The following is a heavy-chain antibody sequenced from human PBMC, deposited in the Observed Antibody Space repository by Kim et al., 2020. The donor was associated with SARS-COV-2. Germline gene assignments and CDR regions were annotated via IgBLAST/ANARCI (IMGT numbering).Heavy chain of an antibody. V-gene: IGHV3-30*01. D-gene: IGHD3-9*01. CDR3: ARPYYDILTGPGYFDY. J-gene: IGHJ4*02. Sequence: SVKGRFTSARDNAKNTLYLQMNSLRAEDTAVYYCARPYYDILTGPGYFDYWGQGTLVTVSA.